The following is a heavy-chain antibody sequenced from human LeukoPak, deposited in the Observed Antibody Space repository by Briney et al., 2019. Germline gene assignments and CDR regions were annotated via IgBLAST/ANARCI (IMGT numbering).Heavy chain of an antibody. CDR3: ARGQVVVTYWYFDL. D-gene: IGHD3-22*01. Sequence: GGSLRLSCAASGFTVSSNYMSWVRQAPGKGLEWVSVIYSGGNKYYADSVKGRFTISRDNSKNTLYLQMNSLRAEDTAVYYCARGQVVVTYWYFDLWGRGTLVTVSS. CDR2: IYSGGNK. V-gene: IGHV3-66*01. J-gene: IGHJ2*01. CDR1: GFTVSSNY.